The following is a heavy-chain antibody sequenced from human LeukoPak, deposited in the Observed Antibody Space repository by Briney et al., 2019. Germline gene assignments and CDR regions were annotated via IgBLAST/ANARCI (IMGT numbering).Heavy chain of an antibody. CDR1: GFTFSSYG. D-gene: IGHD3-9*01. CDR2: ISGSGGST. J-gene: IGHJ4*02. CDR3: AKDRPHYDILTGYSDY. Sequence: GGTLILSCAASGFTFSSYGMSWVRQAPGRGLEWVSAISGSGGSTYYTDSVKGRFTISRDNSKNTLYLQMNSLRAEDTAVYYCAKDRPHYDILTGYSDYWGQGTLVTVSS. V-gene: IGHV3-23*01.